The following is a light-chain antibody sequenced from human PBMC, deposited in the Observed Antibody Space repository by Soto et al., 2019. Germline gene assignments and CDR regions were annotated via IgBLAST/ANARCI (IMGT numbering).Light chain of an antibody. CDR2: DAS. CDR3: QQYNNWPLT. CDR1: QSVAGTY. V-gene: IGKV3-15*01. J-gene: IGKJ4*01. Sequence: EIVLTQSTGTLSLSPWASSPLXSRASQSVAGTYLAWYQQKPGQAPRLLIYDASNRATGIPARFSGSGSGTVFTLTISSLQSEDFAVYYCQQYNNWPLTFGGGTKVDIK.